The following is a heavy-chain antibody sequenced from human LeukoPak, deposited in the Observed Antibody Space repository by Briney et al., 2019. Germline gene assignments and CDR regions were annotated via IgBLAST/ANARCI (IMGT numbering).Heavy chain of an antibody. CDR1: GFTFSSYS. J-gene: IGHJ4*02. D-gene: IGHD6-6*01. Sequence: GGSLRLSCAASGFTFSSYSMNWVRQAPGKGLEWVSSISSSSSYIYYADSVKGRFTISRDNAKNPLYLQMNSLRAEDTAVYYCARAGRYSSSSGYDYWGQGTLVTVSS. CDR2: ISSSSSYI. V-gene: IGHV3-21*01. CDR3: ARAGRYSSSSGYDY.